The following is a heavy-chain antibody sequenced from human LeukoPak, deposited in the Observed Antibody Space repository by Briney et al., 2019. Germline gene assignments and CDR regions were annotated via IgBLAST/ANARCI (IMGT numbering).Heavy chain of an antibody. J-gene: IGHJ5*02. CDR1: GGTFSSYT. CDR2: IISILGIA. CDR3: ARDLLSRTGTTSRFDP. Sequence: ASVKVSCKASGGTFSSYTISWVRQAPGQGLEWMGRIISILGIANYAQKFQGRVTITADKSTSTAYMELSSLKSEDTAVYYCARDLLSRTGTTSRFDPWGQGTLVTVSS. D-gene: IGHD1-1*01. V-gene: IGHV1-69*04.